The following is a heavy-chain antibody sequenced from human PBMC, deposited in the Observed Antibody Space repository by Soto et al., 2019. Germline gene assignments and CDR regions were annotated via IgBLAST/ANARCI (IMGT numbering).Heavy chain of an antibody. V-gene: IGHV1-69*01. CDR3: ARETPSAAAAYYYYGLDV. CDR1: GGTFSSYF. D-gene: IGHD6-13*01. J-gene: IGHJ6*02. Sequence: QVQLVQSGAEVKKAGSSVKVSCKVSGGTFSSYFINWVRQDPGQGLEWVGGIISVFGTASYDEKFQGRVTITADESTSTAYLELSSLRPDDTVVYYCARETPSAAAAYYYYGLDVWGQGTTVTVPS. CDR2: IISVFGTA.